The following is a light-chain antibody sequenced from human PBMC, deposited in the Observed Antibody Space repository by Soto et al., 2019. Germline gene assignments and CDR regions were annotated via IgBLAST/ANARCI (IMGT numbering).Light chain of an antibody. Sequence: QSVLTQPASVSGSPGQSITISCTGTSSDVGGYNYVSWYQQHPGKAPKLMIYAVTDRPSGVSSRFSGSKSGNTASLTISGLQAEDEADYYSSSYTSSSTLFGTGTKGTVL. CDR2: AVT. J-gene: IGLJ1*01. CDR1: SSDVGGYNY. CDR3: SSYTSSSTL. V-gene: IGLV2-14*01.